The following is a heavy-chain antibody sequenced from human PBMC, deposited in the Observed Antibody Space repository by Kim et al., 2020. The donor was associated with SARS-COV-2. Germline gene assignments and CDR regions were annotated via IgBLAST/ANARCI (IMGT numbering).Heavy chain of an antibody. V-gene: IGHV3-15*01. Sequence: TYYAAPVKGRFTISRDDSKNTLYLQMNSLKTEDTAVYYCTTHYDIDWFDPWGQGTLVTVSS. CDR3: TTHYDIDWFDP. CDR2: T. D-gene: IGHD3-9*01. J-gene: IGHJ5*02.